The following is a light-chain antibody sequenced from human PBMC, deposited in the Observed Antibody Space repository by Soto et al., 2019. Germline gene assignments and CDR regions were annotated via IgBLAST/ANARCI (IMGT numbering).Light chain of an antibody. CDR2: AAS. CDR1: QGISTF. CDR3: QHSTTWT. V-gene: IGKV1-39*01. J-gene: IGKJ1*01. Sequence: DIQMTQSPSSLSASVGDRVTITCRASQGISTFLNCYQQKPGKAPKLLIYAASSLQSGVPSRFSGSGSETDFTLTISSLQPEDFATYSCQHSTTWTFGQGTKVDI.